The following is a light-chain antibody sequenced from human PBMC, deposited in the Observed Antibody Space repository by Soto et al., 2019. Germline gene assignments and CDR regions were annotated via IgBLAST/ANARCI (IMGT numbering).Light chain of an antibody. Sequence: DVVLTQSPLSLPVNFGQPASISCRSSKSLVYSDGNTHLSWFHQRPGRSPRRLIYRVSSRDSGVPDRFSGSGSGTDFTLEISRVEAEDVGIYFCTQGTHWPRTFGQGTKVEVK. V-gene: IGKV2-30*01. CDR3: TQGTHWPRT. J-gene: IGKJ1*01. CDR2: RVS. CDR1: KSLVYSDGNTH.